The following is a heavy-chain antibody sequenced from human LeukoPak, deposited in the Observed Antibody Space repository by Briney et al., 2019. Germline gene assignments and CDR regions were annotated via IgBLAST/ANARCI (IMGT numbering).Heavy chain of an antibody. D-gene: IGHD1-26*01. CDR2: INHSGYT. CDR1: GGSFRGYY. CDR3: ARPSTESGRYYAFVY. Sequence: TSETLSLTCGLCGGSFRGYYWTWIRQPPGKGLEWIGEINHSGYTNYNPSLKSRVTISVDTSKNQFSLKLSSVTAADTAVYYCARPSTESGRYYAFVYWGQGSLVTVSS. J-gene: IGHJ4*02. V-gene: IGHV4-34*01.